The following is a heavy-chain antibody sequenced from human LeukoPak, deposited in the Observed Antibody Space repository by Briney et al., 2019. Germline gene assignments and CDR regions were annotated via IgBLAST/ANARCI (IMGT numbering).Heavy chain of an antibody. CDR1: GYTFTSYY. J-gene: IGHJ5*02. D-gene: IGHD1-26*01. V-gene: IGHV1-46*01. CDR3: ARDNSLGDNAWWFDP. Sequence: ASVKVSCKASGYTFTSYYMHWVRQAPGQGLEWMGLINPTGSSTAYAQKFQGRVTMTRDMSTSTDYMELSSLRSDDTAIYYRARDNSLGDNAWWFDPWGQGTLVTVSS. CDR2: INPTGSST.